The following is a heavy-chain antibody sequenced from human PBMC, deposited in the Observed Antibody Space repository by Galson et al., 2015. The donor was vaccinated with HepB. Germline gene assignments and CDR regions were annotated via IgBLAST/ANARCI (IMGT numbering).Heavy chain of an antibody. CDR3: STAHHYDYYYETRGSYDYCDN. V-gene: IGHV3-15*01. CDR1: GFAFNNAW. J-gene: IGHJ4*02. D-gene: IGHD3-22*01. CDR2: IRSTTDGGTT. Sequence: SLRLSCAASGFAFNNAWMTWVRQAPGKGLEWVGRIRSTTDGGTTDYAAPVKGRFTISRDDSINTLYLQMNSLKTEDTAVYYCSTAHHYDYYYETRGSYDYCDNCGQGTLGTVSS.